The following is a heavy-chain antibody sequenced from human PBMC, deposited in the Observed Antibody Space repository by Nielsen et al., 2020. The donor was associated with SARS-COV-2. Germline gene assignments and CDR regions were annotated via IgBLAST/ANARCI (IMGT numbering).Heavy chain of an antibody. D-gene: IGHD1-26*01. Sequence: SETLSLTCTVSGGSISSYYWSWIRQPPGKGLEWIGYIYYSGSTNYNPSLKSRVTISVDTSKNQFSLKLSSVTAADTAVYYCARGSGSYYFDYWGQGTLVTVSS. V-gene: IGHV4-59*08. CDR2: IYYSGST. CDR3: ARGSGSYYFDY. J-gene: IGHJ4*02. CDR1: GGSISSYY.